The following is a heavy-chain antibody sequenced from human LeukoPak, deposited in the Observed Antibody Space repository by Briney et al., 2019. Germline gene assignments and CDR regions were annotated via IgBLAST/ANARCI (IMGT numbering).Heavy chain of an antibody. Sequence: GGSLRLSCAASGFTFSSYSMNWVRQAPGKGLECVSSISSSSSFIYYADSVKGRFTISRDNAKNSLYLQMNSLRAEDTAVYYCARDRSGYYGSGDTNPFYYYYGMDVWGQGTTVTVSS. D-gene: IGHD3-10*01. V-gene: IGHV3-21*01. CDR3: ARDRSGYYGSGDTNPFYYYYGMDV. CDR1: GFTFSSYS. J-gene: IGHJ6*02. CDR2: ISSSSSFI.